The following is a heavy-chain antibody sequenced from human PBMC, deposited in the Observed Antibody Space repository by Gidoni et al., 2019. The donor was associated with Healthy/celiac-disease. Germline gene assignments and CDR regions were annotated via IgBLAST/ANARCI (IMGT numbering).Heavy chain of an antibody. Sequence: QVQLVESGGGVVQPGRSLRLSCEASGFTFSSYGMPWVRQAPGKGLEGVAVISYDGSNKYYADSVKGRFTISRDNSKNTLYLQMNSLRAEDTAVYYCAKCRGDGYNWFNYFDYWGQGTLVTVSS. V-gene: IGHV3-30*18. CDR3: AKCRGDGYNWFNYFDY. D-gene: IGHD2-21*01. J-gene: IGHJ4*02. CDR2: ISYDGSNK. CDR1: GFTFSSYG.